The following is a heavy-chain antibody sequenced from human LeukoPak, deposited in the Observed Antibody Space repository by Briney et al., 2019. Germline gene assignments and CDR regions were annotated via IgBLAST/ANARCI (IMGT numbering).Heavy chain of an antibody. V-gene: IGHV4-30-4*02. J-gene: IGHJ6*03. CDR2: IYYSGST. CDR3: ARSDSSSWGYYYYYYMDV. Sequence: SETLSLTCTVSGGSISSDDYYWSWIRQPPGKGLEWIGYIYYSGSTYYNPSLKSPVIISIDTSKNQFSLKLSSVTAADTAVYYCARSDSSSWGYYYYYYMDVWGKGTTVTVSS. D-gene: IGHD6-13*01. CDR1: GGSISSDDYY.